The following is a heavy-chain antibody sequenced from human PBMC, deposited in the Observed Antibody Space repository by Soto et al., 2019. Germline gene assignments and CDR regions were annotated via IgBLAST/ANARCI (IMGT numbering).Heavy chain of an antibody. CDR2: ISSSSSYI. D-gene: IGHD1-7*01. Sequence: GGSLRLSCAASGFTFSSYSMNWVRQAPGKGLEWVSSISSSSSYIYYADSVKGRFTISRDNAKNSLYLQMNSLRAEDTAVYYCARTVELRQYYFDYWGQRTPVTVS. CDR1: GFTFSSYS. V-gene: IGHV3-21*01. J-gene: IGHJ4*02. CDR3: ARTVELRQYYFDY.